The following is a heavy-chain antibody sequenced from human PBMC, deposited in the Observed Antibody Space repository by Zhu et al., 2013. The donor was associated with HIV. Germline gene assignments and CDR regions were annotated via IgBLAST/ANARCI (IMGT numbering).Heavy chain of an antibody. J-gene: IGHJ6*02. D-gene: IGHD3-22*01. CDR3: ARDGGHYYDSSGFYYGMDV. CDR1: GYTFTGYY. Sequence: QVQLVQSGAEVKKPGASVKVSCKASGYTFTGYYMHWVRQAPGQGLEWMGWINPNSGGTNYAQKFQGRVTMTRDTSISTAYMELSRLRSDDTAVYYCARDGGHYYDSSGFYYGMDVWGQGTNGSPSP. CDR2: INPNSGGT. V-gene: IGHV1-2*02.